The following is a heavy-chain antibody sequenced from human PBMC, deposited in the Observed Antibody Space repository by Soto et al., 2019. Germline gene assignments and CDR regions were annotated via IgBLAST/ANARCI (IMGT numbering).Heavy chain of an antibody. CDR3: VTVYCAPTSCYAPFDY. Sequence: GGSLRLSCAASGFTFSNAWMSWVRQAPGKGLEWIGRIKTNSDGGTVDYASPVKGRFTISRDDSKSMLYLDLNSLKTEDTGVYFCVTVYCAPTSCYAPFDYWGKGTLVTVSS. D-gene: IGHD2-2*01. CDR1: GFTFSNAW. V-gene: IGHV3-15*01. CDR2: IKTNSDGGTV. J-gene: IGHJ4*02.